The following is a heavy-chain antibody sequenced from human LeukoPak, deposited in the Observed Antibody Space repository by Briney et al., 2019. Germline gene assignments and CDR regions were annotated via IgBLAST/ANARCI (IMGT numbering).Heavy chain of an antibody. J-gene: IGHJ5*02. CDR2: IHYTGST. V-gene: IGHV4-59*12. Sequence: SETLSLTCSVTGGSINSYYWSWIRQPPGKGLECIGYIHYTGSTNYNPSLKSRVTISVDTSKNQFSLKLTSVTAADTAVYYCASMDCSSTSCYRWFDPWGQGTLVTVSS. CDR1: GGSINSYY. CDR3: ASMDCSSTSCYRWFDP. D-gene: IGHD2-2*01.